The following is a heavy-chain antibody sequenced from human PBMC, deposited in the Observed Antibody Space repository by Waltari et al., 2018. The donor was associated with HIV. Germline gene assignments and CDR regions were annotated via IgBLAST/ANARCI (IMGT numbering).Heavy chain of an antibody. Sequence: EVQVVESGGGLVQPGGSLRLSCAASGFTFSSYEMNWVRQAPGKGLEVVSYSSSSGSTIYFAYSVKGRFTMSRDNAKNSRYLRMNSLRAEDTAVYYCARAFMSRGTGAFDIWGQGTMVTVSS. CDR1: GFTFSSYE. J-gene: IGHJ3*02. CDR2: SSSSGSTI. D-gene: IGHD3-10*01. V-gene: IGHV3-48*03. CDR3: ARAFMSRGTGAFDI.